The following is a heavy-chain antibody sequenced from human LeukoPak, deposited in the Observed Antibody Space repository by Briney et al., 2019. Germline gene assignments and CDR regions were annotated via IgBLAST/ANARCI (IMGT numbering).Heavy chain of an antibody. CDR3: ARRYYDFWSGYYTFFDY. Sequence: PSETLSLTCAVSGYSISSGYYWGWIRQPPGKGLECIGSIYHSGSTYYNPSLKSRVTISVDTSKNQFSLKLSSVTAADTAVYYCARRYYDFWSGYYTFFDYWGQGTLVTVSS. J-gene: IGHJ4*02. CDR1: GYSISSGYY. CDR2: IYHSGST. V-gene: IGHV4-38-2*01. D-gene: IGHD3-3*01.